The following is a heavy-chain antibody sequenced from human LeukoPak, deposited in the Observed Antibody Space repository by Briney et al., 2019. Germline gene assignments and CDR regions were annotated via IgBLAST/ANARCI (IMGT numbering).Heavy chain of an antibody. J-gene: IGHJ3*02. CDR3: ARSGTRWYRRAGDDAFDI. V-gene: IGHV3-53*01. CDR1: GFTVSSNY. Sequence: GSLRLSCASSGFTVSSNYKSWVRQAPGKGLEWVSVIYSGGSTYYADSVKGRFTISRDNSKNTLYHQMNSMRAEDTAVYYCARSGTRWYRRAGDDAFDIWGQGTMVTVSS. CDR2: IYSGGST. D-gene: IGHD4-23*01.